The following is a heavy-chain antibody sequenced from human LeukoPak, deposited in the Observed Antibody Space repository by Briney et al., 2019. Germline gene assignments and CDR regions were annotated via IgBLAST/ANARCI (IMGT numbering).Heavy chain of an antibody. CDR2: IYYSGST. Sequence: PSETLSLTCTVSGGSISSSSYYWGWIRQPPGKGLEWIGSIYYSGSTYYNPSLKSRVTTSVDTSKNQFSLKLSSVTAADTAVYYCARIAVAEGDVDYWGQGTLVTVSS. CDR1: GGSISSSSYY. D-gene: IGHD6-19*01. J-gene: IGHJ4*02. CDR3: ARIAVAEGDVDY. V-gene: IGHV4-39*01.